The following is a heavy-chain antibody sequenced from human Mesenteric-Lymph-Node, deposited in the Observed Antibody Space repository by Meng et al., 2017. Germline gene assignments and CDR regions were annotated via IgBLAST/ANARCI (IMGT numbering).Heavy chain of an antibody. CDR2: ISSSSSYI. J-gene: IGHJ3*02. CDR1: GFTFSSYW. CDR3: ARGLAARPKGAFDI. V-gene: IGHV3-21*01. Sequence: GESLKISCAASGFTFSSYWMSWVRQAPGKGLEWVSSISSSSSYIYYADLVKGRFTISRDNAKNSLYLQMNSLRAEDTAVYYCARGLAARPKGAFDIWGQGTMVTVSS. D-gene: IGHD6-6*01.